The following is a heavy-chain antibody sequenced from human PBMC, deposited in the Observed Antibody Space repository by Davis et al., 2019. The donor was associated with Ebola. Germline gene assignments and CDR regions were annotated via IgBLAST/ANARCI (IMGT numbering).Heavy chain of an antibody. CDR2: INPNSGGT. CDR1: GYTFTGYY. CDR3: ARVDDSSGYYFGYYYGMDV. J-gene: IGHJ6*02. V-gene: IGHV1-2*02. Sequence: ASVKVSCKASGYTFTGYYMHWVRQAPGQGLEWMGWINPNSGGTNYAQKFQGRVTMTRDTSISTAYMELSRLRSDDTAVYYCARVDDSSGYYFGYYYGMDVWGQGTTVTVSS. D-gene: IGHD3-22*01.